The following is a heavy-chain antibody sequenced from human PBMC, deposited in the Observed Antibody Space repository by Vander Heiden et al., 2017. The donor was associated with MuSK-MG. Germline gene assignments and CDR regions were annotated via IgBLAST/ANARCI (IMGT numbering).Heavy chain of an antibody. D-gene: IGHD4-17*01. CDR2: INPNSGGT. CDR1: GYTFTGYY. J-gene: IGHJ6*02. V-gene: IGHV1-2*02. CDR3: ARPSTVVTPGGYYYYYGMDV. Sequence: QVQLVQSGAEVQKPGASVKVSCTASGYTFTGYYMHCVRQAPGQGLEWMGWINPNSGGTNYAQKFQGRVTMTRDTSISTAYMELSRLRSDDTAVYYCARPSTVVTPGGYYYYYGMDVWGQGTTVTVSS.